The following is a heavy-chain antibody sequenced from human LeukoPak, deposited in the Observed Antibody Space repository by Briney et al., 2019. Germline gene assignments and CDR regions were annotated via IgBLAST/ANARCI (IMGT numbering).Heavy chain of an antibody. CDR2: IKPDGSEK. CDR3: ARAGIAGAGDY. D-gene: IGHD6-13*01. V-gene: IGHV3-7*01. CDR1: GFTFSNYW. Sequence: GGSLRLSCTGSGFTFSNYWMSWVRQAPGKGLEWVANIKPDGSEKYYVDSLKGRFTIFRDNAKNSMYLQLNSLRVEDTAVYYCARAGIAGAGDYWGQGTLVTVSS. J-gene: IGHJ4*02.